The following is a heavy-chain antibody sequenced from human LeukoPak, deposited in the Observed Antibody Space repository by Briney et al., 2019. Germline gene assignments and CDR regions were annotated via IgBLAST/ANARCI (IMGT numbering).Heavy chain of an antibody. CDR3: AREESSSWSDAFDI. J-gene: IGHJ3*02. D-gene: IGHD6-13*01. CDR1: GYTFTSYD. V-gene: IGHV1-8*01. CDR2: MNPNSDNT. Sequence: GASVKVSCKASGYTFTSYDINWVRQATGQGLEWMGWMNPNSDNTGYAQKFQGRVTMTRNTSISTAYMELSSLRSEDTAVYYCAREESSSWSDAFDIWGQGTMVTVSS.